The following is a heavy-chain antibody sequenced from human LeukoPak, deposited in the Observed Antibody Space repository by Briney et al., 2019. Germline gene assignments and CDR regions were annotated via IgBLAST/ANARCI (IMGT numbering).Heavy chain of an antibody. CDR3: ARHNNQDNNYFDY. CDR1: GGSISSSSYY. V-gene: IGHV4-39*01. D-gene: IGHD1-1*01. Sequence: SETLSLTCTVSGGSISSSSYYRGWIRQPPGKGLEWIGSIYYSGSTYYNPSLKSRVTISVDTSKNQFSLKLSSVTAADTAVYYCARHNNQDNNYFDYWGQGTLVTVSS. J-gene: IGHJ4*02. CDR2: IYYSGST.